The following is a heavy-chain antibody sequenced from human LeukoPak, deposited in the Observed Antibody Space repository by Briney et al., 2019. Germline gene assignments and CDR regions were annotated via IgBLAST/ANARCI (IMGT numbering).Heavy chain of an antibody. J-gene: IGHJ5*02. CDR3: ATVYGGKTPRNWFDP. CDR1: GYTLTELS. Sequence: ASVKVSCKVSGYTLTELSMHWVRQAPGKGLEWMGGFDPEDGETIYAQKFQGRVTMTEDTSTDTAYMELSSLRSEDTAVYYCATVYGGKTPRNWFDPWGQGTLVTVSS. CDR2: FDPEDGET. D-gene: IGHD4-23*01. V-gene: IGHV1-24*01.